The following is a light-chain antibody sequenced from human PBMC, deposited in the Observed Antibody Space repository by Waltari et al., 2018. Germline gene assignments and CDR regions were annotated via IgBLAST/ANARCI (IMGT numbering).Light chain of an antibody. CDR1: QSVSRF. V-gene: IGKV3-20*01. Sequence: EIVLTQSPGTLSLSPGERGTLSCRASQSVSRFLAWYQQKPGQAPRLLIYGASTRATGIPDRFSGSGSVTYFSLTISRLEPEDFAVYYCQKYDRLPATFGQGTKVEIK. CDR3: QKYDRLPAT. J-gene: IGKJ1*01. CDR2: GAS.